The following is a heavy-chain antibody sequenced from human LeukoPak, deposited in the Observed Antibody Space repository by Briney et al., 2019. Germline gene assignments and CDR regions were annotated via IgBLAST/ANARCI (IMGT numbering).Heavy chain of an antibody. V-gene: IGHV3-21*01. J-gene: IGHJ4*02. CDR3: ARDSGSGWIDY. D-gene: IGHD6-19*01. CDR1: GFTFSSYS. Sequence: PGGSLGLSCAASGFTFSSYSMNWVRQAPGKGLEWVSSISSSSSYIYYADSVKGRFTISRDNAKNSLYLQMNSLRAVDTAVYYCARDSGSGWIDYWGQGTLVTVSS. CDR2: ISSSSSYI.